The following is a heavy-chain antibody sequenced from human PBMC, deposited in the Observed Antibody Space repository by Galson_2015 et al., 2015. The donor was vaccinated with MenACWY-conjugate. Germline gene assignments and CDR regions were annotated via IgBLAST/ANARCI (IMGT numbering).Heavy chain of an antibody. J-gene: IGHJ4*02. CDR2: INPISGAE. V-gene: IGHV1-69*13. CDR1: GGTFSNFA. Sequence: SVKVSCKASGGTFSNFAISWVRQAPGQGLEWMGGINPISGAEDYTQKFQGRVTISADESAGTAYMELTSLTSEDTAMFYCARVKITIVGVAFDSWGQGTLVTVSS. D-gene: IGHD3-3*01. CDR3: ARVKITIVGVAFDS.